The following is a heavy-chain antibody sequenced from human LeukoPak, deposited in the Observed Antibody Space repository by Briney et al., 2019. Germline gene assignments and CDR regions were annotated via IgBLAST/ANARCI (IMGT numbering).Heavy chain of an antibody. Sequence: GRSLRLSCAASGFTFSSYGMHWVRQAPGKGLEWVAVISYDGSNKYYADSVKGRFTISRDNSKNTLYLQMNSLRAEDTAMYYCAKDFPTHYYESSGYWPNWFDPWGQGTLVTVSS. CDR1: GFTFSSYG. J-gene: IGHJ5*02. D-gene: IGHD3-22*01. CDR2: ISYDGSNK. CDR3: AKDFPTHYYESSGYWPNWFDP. V-gene: IGHV3-30*18.